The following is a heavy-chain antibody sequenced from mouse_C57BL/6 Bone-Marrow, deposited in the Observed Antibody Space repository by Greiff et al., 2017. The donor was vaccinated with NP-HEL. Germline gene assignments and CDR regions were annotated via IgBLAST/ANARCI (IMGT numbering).Heavy chain of an antibody. Sequence: QVHVKQSGAELARPGASVKLSCKASGYTFTSYGISWVKQRTGQGLEWIGEIYPRSGNTYYNEKFKGKATLTADKSSSTAYMELRSLTSEDSAVYFCASVYGNYLPWFAYWGQGTLVTVSA. V-gene: IGHV1-81*01. J-gene: IGHJ3*01. D-gene: IGHD2-1*01. CDR1: GYTFTSYG. CDR3: ASVYGNYLPWFAY. CDR2: IYPRSGNT.